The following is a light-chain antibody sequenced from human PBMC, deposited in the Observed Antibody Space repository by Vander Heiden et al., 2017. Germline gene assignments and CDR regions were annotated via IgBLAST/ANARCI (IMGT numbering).Light chain of an antibody. V-gene: IGKV1-5*03. CDR2: KAS. CDR3: QQFNSYPWT. CDR1: RSISTW. J-gene: IGKJ1*01. Sequence: DIQMTQSPFTLSASVGDRVTITCRASRSISTWLAWYQQKPGKAPKLLIYKASRLDTGVPSRFSGSGSGTEFTLAISSLQPDDFATYYCQQFNSYPWTFGQGTKVEIK.